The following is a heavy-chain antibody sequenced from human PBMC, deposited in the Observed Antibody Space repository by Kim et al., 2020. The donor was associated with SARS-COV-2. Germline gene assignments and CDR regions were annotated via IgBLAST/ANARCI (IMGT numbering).Heavy chain of an antibody. CDR1: GGSISSSSYY. Sequence: SETLSLTCTVSGGSISSSSYYWGWIRQPPGKGLEWIGSIYYSGSTYYNPSLKSRVTISVDTSKNQFSLKLSSVTAADTAVYYCARLQDWFDPWGQGTLVTVSS. CDR2: IYYSGST. V-gene: IGHV4-39*01. J-gene: IGHJ5*02. CDR3: ARLQDWFDP.